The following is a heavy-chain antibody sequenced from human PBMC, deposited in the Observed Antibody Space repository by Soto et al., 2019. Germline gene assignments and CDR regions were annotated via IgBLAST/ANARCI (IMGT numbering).Heavy chain of an antibody. CDR2: ISGSGGST. V-gene: IGHV3-23*01. J-gene: IGHJ6*02. CDR1: GFTFSSYA. D-gene: IGHD3-3*01. Sequence: GGSLRLSCAASGFTFSSYAMSWVRQAPGKGLEWVSAISGSGGSTYYADSVKGRFTISRDNSKNTLYLQMNSLRAEDTAVYYCAKVWSGYGVRYYGMDVWGQGTTVTVSS. CDR3: AKVWSGYGVRYYGMDV.